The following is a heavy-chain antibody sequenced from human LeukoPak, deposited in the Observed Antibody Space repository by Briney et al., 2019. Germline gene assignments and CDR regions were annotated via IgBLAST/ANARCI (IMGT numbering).Heavy chain of an antibody. J-gene: IGHJ4*02. CDR1: GFTVSSNY. CDR3: ADSSGHAHNRHFDY. V-gene: IGHV3-23*01. D-gene: IGHD3-22*01. Sequence: GGSLRLSCAASGFTVSSNYMSWVRQAPGKGLEWVSAISGSGGSTYYADSVKGRFTISRDNSKNTLYLQMNSLRAEDTAVYYCADSSGHAHNRHFDYWGQGTLVTVSS. CDR2: ISGSGGST.